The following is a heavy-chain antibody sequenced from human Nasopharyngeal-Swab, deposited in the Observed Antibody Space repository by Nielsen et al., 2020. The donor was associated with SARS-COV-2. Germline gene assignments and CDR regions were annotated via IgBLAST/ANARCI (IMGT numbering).Heavy chain of an antibody. CDR1: GFTFSSYA. CDR2: ISGSGGST. D-gene: IGHD3-3*01. V-gene: IGHV3-23*01. J-gene: IGHJ6*02. CDR3: ARKSTYYDFWSGYYSDYYYDYSMDV. Sequence: GGSLRLSCAASGFTFSSYAMSWVRQAPGKGLEWVSAISGSGGSTYYADSVKGRFTISRDNAKNSLYLQMNSLRAEDTAIYYCARKSTYYDFWSGYYSDYYYDYSMDVWGQGTTVTVSS.